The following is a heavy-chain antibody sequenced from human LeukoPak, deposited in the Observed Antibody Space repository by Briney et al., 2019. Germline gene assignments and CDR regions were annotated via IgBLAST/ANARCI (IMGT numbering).Heavy chain of an antibody. CDR2: ISSSGSTI. J-gene: IGHJ4*02. CDR1: GFTFSSYT. CDR3: ARDQRARYYYDSSGYYSDY. D-gene: IGHD3-22*01. Sequence: PGGSLRLSCVASGFTFSSYTVNWVRQAPGKGLEWVSYISSSGSTIYYADSVKGRFTISRDNAKNSLYPQMNSLRAEDTAVYYCARDQRARYYYDSSGYYSDYWGQGTLVTVSS. V-gene: IGHV3-48*04.